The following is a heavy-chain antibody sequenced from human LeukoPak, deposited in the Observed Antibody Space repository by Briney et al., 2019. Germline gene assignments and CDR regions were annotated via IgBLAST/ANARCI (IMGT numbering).Heavy chain of an antibody. Sequence: GGSLRLSCAASGFTFSSYSMNWVRQAPGKGLEWVSAISSDSTYIYYTDSVRGRFTISRDNAKNSLFLQMNSLRAEDTAIYYCARDRSRVSDYWGQGTLVTVSS. CDR3: ARDRSRVSDY. CDR1: GFTFSSYS. CDR2: ISSDSTYI. V-gene: IGHV3-21*01. J-gene: IGHJ4*02.